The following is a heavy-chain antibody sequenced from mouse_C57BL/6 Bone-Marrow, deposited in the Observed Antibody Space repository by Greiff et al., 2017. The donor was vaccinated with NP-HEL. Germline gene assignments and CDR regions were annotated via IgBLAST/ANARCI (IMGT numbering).Heavy chain of an antibody. CDR2: IHPNSGST. V-gene: IGHV1-64*01. CDR1: GYTFTSYW. J-gene: IGHJ2*01. D-gene: IGHD1-1*01. Sequence: QVQLQQPGAELVKPGASVKLSCKASGYTFTSYWMHWVKQRPGQGLEWIGMIHPNSGSTNYNEKFKSKATLTVDKSSSTAYMQLSSLTSEDSAVYYCARSRGITTVVAAENFDYWGQGTTLTVSS. CDR3: ARSRGITTVVAAENFDY.